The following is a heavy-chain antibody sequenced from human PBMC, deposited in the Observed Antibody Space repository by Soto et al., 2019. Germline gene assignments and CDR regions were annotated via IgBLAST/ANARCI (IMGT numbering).Heavy chain of an antibody. CDR3: ARISQEECSSDNCYYYGLDV. Sequence: QVQLVQSGSEVKKPGASVKASCKSSGYTFSSYRITWVRQAPGQGLEWMGWVSPYNGDTNYAQQFQGRLTMTTDTSTNTAYMELGSLRSDDTAVYYCARISQEECSSDNCYYYGLDVWGQGTTVTVSS. J-gene: IGHJ6*02. D-gene: IGHD2-2*01. CDR2: VSPYNGDT. V-gene: IGHV1-18*04. CDR1: GYTFSSYR.